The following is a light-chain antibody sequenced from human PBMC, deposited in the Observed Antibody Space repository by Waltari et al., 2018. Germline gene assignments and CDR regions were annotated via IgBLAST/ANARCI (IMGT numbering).Light chain of an antibody. V-gene: IGLV2-8*01. CDR2: EVT. Sequence: QSALTQPPSASGSPGQSVTISCTATSGDVGSYVSWYQQHPGRAPKVLIFEVTTRPAGVPHRFSGSGSGNTASLTVSGLQAEDEADYYCSTYAGNDKLVFGGGTKVTVL. CDR3: STYAGNDKLV. J-gene: IGLJ3*02. CDR1: SGDVGSY.